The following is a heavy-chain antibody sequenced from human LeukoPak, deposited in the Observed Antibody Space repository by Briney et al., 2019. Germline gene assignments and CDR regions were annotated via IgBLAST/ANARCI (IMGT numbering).Heavy chain of an antibody. CDR1: GFTFSSYA. J-gene: IGHJ4*02. CDR2: ISGSGGST. CDR3: AKHYSSGWYFDY. D-gene: IGHD6-19*01. Sequence: GGSLRLSCAASGFTFSSYAMSWVRQAPGKGLEWVPAISGSGGSTYYADSVKGRFTISRDNSKNTLYLQMNSLRAEDTAVYYCAKHYSSGWYFDYWGQGTLVTVSS. V-gene: IGHV3-23*01.